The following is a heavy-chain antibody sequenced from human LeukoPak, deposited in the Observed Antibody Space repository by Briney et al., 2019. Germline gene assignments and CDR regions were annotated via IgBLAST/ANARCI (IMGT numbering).Heavy chain of an antibody. J-gene: IGHJ4*02. CDR3: AGGDYVSY. V-gene: IGHV3-21*01. CDR1: GFTFISYT. Sequence: GGSLRLSCAVSGFTFISYTMNRVRQAPGKGLEWVSSISSSSTYIYYADSVKGRFTISRDNPKNSLYLQMNSLRAEDTAVYYCAGGDYVSYWGQGTLVTVSS. CDR2: ISSSSTYI. D-gene: IGHD3-16*01.